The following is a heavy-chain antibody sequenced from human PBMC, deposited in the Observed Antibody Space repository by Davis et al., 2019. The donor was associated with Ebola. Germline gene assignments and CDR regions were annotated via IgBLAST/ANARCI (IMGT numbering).Heavy chain of an antibody. CDR1: GFTFSSNY. D-gene: IGHD4-17*01. J-gene: IGHJ4*02. Sequence: GESLKISCAASGFTFSSNYMSWVRQAPGKGLEWVAVISYDGSNKYYADSVKGRFTISRDNSKNTLYLQMNSLRDEDTAVYYCARGRPSTVTKGFYFDYWGQGTLVTVSS. V-gene: IGHV3-30*03. CDR3: ARGRPSTVTKGFYFDY. CDR2: ISYDGSNK.